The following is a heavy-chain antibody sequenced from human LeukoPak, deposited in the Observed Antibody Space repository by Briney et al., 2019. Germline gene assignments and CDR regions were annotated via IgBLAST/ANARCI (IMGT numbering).Heavy chain of an antibody. CDR3: ARDLRTHYYDSSGY. V-gene: IGHV1-18*01. Sequence: ASVKVSCKASGYTFTSYGISWVRQAPGQGLEWMGWISAYNGNTNYAQKLQGRVTMTTDTSTSTAYMELRSLRSDDTAVYYCARDLRTHYYDSSGYWGQGTMITVSS. J-gene: IGHJ3*01. CDR2: ISAYNGNT. D-gene: IGHD3-22*01. CDR1: GYTFTSYG.